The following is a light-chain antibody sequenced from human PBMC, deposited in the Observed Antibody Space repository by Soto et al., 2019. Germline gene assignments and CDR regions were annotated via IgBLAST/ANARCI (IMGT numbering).Light chain of an antibody. CDR2: GDI. V-gene: IGLV1-40*01. Sequence: QSVLTQPPSVSGAPGQRLTISCTGSSSNIGAGYDVHWYQQFPGTAPKLLIFGDINRPSGVPDRFSASKSGTSASLAITGLQAEDEADYYCQSYDSAMRASVFGGGTKLTVL. CDR3: QSYDSAMRASV. J-gene: IGLJ2*01. CDR1: SSNIGAGYD.